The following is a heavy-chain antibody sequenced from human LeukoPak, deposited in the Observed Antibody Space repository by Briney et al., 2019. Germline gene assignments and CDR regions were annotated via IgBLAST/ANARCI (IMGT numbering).Heavy chain of an antibody. V-gene: IGHV1-2*02. CDR3: ARHVSLDPDDAFDI. CDR1: GYTFTGYY. CDR2: INPNSGGT. D-gene: IGHD1-14*01. Sequence: ASVKVSCKASGYTFTGYYMHWVRQAPGQGLEWMGWINPNSGGTNYAQKFQGRVTMTRDTSISTAYMELSRLRSDDTAVYYCARHVSLDPDDAFDIWGQGTMVTVSS. J-gene: IGHJ3*02.